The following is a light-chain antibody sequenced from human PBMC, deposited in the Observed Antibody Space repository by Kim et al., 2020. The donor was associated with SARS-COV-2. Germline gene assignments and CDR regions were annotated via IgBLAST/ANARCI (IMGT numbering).Light chain of an antibody. J-gene: IGKJ2*01. CDR1: QSFSSSF. CDR3: QQYGRSPFT. Sequence: LAPGERATLSCRASQSFSSSFLAWYQQKLGQAPRLRIYDASSRATGIPDRFSGSGSGTDFTLTISRLEPEDFAVYSCQQYGRSPFTFGQGTKLEI. V-gene: IGKV3-20*01. CDR2: DAS.